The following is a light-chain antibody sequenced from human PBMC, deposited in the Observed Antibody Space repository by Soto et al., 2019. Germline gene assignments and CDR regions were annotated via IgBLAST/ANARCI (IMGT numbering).Light chain of an antibody. Sequence: QAVVTQPRSVSGSPGQSVTISCTGTSSDVGGYNFVSWYQQHPGKAPKLMIYDVNKRPSGVPDRFSGSKSGDTASLTISGLQAEDEADYCCGSYAGSNTWVFGGGTKLTVL. CDR1: SSDVGGYNF. CDR3: GSYAGSNTWV. CDR2: DVN. V-gene: IGLV2-11*01. J-gene: IGLJ3*02.